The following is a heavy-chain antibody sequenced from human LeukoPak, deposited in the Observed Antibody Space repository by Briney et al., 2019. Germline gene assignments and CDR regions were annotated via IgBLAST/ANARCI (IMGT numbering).Heavy chain of an antibody. CDR1: GFTFSSYG. Sequence: LPGGSLRLSCAASGFTFSSYGMHWVRQAPGKGLEWVALIWYDGSNKYYADSVQGRLTISRDNSKNTLYLQMNSLRAEDTAVYYCAKAGSGSYSFYYFDYWGQGTLVTVSS. CDR3: AKAGSGSYSFYYFDY. V-gene: IGHV3-33*06. CDR2: IWYDGSNK. D-gene: IGHD1-26*01. J-gene: IGHJ4*02.